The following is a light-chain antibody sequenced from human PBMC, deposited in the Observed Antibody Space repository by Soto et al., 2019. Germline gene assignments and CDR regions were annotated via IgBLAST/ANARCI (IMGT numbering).Light chain of an antibody. CDR2: GAS. V-gene: IGKV3-15*01. Sequence: EIVMTHSPATLSVSPCGRATLSSRASQSISDTLAWYQQKPGQAPRLLIYGASTRATGFPARFSGSGSGTDFTLTISSLQSEDFAVYYCQQYNNWPWTFGQGTKVDIK. CDR3: QQYNNWPWT. J-gene: IGKJ1*01. CDR1: QSISDT.